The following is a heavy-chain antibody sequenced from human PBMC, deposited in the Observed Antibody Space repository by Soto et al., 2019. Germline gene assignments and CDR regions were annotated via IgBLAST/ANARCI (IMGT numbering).Heavy chain of an antibody. J-gene: IGHJ5*02. CDR2: TYYRSKLYN. CDR3: AGVAQLSEPQNGFDP. CDR1: GDSVSSNSAA. V-gene: IGHV6-1*01. Sequence: QSQTLSLTCAISGDSVSSNSAAWNWIRQSPSRGLEWLGRTYYRSKLYNDYAVSVKSLITSNPDTSKNQFSLQLNSVTPEAAAVYCCAGVAQLSEPQNGFDPWGQGTLVTVSS. D-gene: IGHD1-1*01.